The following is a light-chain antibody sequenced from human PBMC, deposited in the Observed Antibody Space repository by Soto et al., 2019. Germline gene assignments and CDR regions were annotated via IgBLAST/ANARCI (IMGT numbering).Light chain of an antibody. CDR3: QQDTCFPWT. Sequence: DVQMTQSPSTVSASVGDRVTMTCRASHGISGWLAWYQEKPGRAPKLLIYAASNLQSGVPSSFSGSDSGTDFTLTISILQAEDFTTYCCQQDTCFPWTFGGGTKADI. J-gene: IGKJ4*02. CDR1: HGISGW. CDR2: AAS. V-gene: IGKV1-12*01.